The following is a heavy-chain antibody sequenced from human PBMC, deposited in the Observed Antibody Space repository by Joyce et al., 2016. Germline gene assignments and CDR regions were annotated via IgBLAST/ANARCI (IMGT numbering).Heavy chain of an antibody. J-gene: IGHJ6*02. Sequence: QLVGSGGGVVKPGGSLRLSWEDSGSTFSSSSMSWFRQAPGKGLGWVAAISGTSYYIFHAETVRGRFTVSRDNAKKTLYLQMNSLRAEDSAVFYCARGGISYYYAMDVWGQGTTVTVSS. CDR3: ARGGISYYYAMDV. CDR2: ISGTSYYI. CDR1: GSTFSSSS. V-gene: IGHV3-21*01. D-gene: IGHD3-16*01.